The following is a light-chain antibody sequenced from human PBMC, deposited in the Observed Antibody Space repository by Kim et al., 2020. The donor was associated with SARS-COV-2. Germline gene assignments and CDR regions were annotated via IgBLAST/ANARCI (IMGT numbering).Light chain of an antibody. CDR2: QDS. CDR3: QAWDSSTGV. J-gene: IGLJ3*02. Sequence: SYELTQPPSVSVSPGQTANITCSGAKLGDKYACWYQQKPGQSPVLVIYQDSKRPSGIPERFSGSNSGNTATLTISGTQAMDEADYYCQAWDSSTGVFGKGTQLTVL. CDR1: KLGDKY. V-gene: IGLV3-1*01.